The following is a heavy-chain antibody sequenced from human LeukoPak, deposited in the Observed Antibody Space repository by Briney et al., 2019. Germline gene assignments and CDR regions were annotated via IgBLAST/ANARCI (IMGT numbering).Heavy chain of an antibody. CDR1: GFTFDDYA. D-gene: IGHD1-26*01. CDR3: AKELARIVGASQGAFDI. J-gene: IGHJ3*02. CDR2: ISWNSGSI. V-gene: IGHV3-9*01. Sequence: GGSLRLSCAASGFTFDDYAMHWVRQAPGKGLEWVSGISWNSGSIGYADSVKGRFTISRDNSKNTLYLQMNSLRAEDTAVYYCAKELARIVGASQGAFDIWGQGTMVTVSS.